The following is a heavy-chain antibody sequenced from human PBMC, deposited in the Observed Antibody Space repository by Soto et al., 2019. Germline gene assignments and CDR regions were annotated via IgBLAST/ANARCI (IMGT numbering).Heavy chain of an antibody. CDR1: GFTFSDTL. D-gene: IGHD2-8*01. CDR3: APDIMSVGPRANDAFEV. J-gene: IGHJ3*01. V-gene: IGHV1-3*01. CDR2: INPANGNT. Sequence: QVQLVQSGAELKKPGASVNISCQASGFTFSDTLINWVRQGPGQRLEWMGWINPANGNTRYSEPFQGRVTISSLSSAATAYVALSDLTSEGTAVYYCAPDIMSVGPRANDAFEVWGQGTMVTVSS.